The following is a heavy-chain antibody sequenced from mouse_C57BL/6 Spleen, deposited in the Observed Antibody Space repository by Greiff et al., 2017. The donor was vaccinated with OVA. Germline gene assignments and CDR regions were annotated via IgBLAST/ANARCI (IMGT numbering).Heavy chain of an antibody. Sequence: EVKLVESGGGLVKPGRSLKLSCAASGFTFSDYGMHWVRQAPEKGLEWVAYISSGSSTFNYADTVKGRFTLSRDNAKNTLFLQMTNVVSEDTAIYCCATNTGVAWALGDWGKGASVTV. CDR2: ISSGSSTF. CDR3: ATNTGVAWALGD. V-gene: IGHV5-17*01. D-gene: IGHD3-1*01. J-gene: IGHJ4*01. CDR1: GFTFSDYG.